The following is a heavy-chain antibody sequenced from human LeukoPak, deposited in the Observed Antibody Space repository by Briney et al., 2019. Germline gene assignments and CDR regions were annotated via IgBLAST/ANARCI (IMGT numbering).Heavy chain of an antibody. Sequence: SRTLSLTCTVSGGSISSHYWSWIRQPPGKGLEWIGYVFYSGSTNYNPSLKSRVSISMDTSKKQLSLKLSSVTAADTAVYYCARVVPKQQLVDAFDIWGQGTMVTVSS. CDR2: VFYSGST. J-gene: IGHJ3*02. V-gene: IGHV4-59*11. CDR3: ARVVPKQQLVDAFDI. CDR1: GGSISSHY. D-gene: IGHD6-13*01.